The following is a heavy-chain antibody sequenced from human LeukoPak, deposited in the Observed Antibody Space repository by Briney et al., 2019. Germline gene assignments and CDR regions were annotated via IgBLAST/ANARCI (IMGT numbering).Heavy chain of an antibody. V-gene: IGHV4-34*01. J-gene: IGHJ4*02. CDR2: INHSGST. CDR1: GGSFSGYY. Sequence: SETLSLTCAVYGGSFSGYYWSWIRQPPGKGLEWIGEINHSGSTNYNPSLKSRVTISVDKSKNQFSLKLSSVTAADTAVYYCARDPDTAGRYYFDYWGQGTLVTVSS. CDR3: ARDPDTAGRYYFDY. D-gene: IGHD5-18*01.